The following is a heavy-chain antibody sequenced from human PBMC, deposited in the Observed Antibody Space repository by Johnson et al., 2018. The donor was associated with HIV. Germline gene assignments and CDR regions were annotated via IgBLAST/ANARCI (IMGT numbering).Heavy chain of an antibody. CDR1: GFTFSTFG. J-gene: IGHJ3*02. CDR3: AREGDGNIVSNGAFDI. D-gene: IGHD5/OR15-5a*01. V-gene: IGHV3-20*04. CDR2: ITWNGGSN. Sequence: VQLVESGGGVVQPGGSLRLSCSASGFTFSTFGMSWVRQAPGKGLEWVSGITWNGGSNGYADSVKGRFTISRDNAKNSLYLQLNSLRAEDMAVYYCAREGDGNIVSNGAFDIWGQGTMVTVSS.